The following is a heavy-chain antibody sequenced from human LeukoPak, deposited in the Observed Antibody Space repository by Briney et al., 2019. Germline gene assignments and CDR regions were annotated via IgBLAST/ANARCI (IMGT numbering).Heavy chain of an antibody. CDR3: ARASSSPPGAFDI. D-gene: IGHD6-6*01. Sequence: GGSLRLSCAASGFTFSSYSMNWVRQAPGKGLEWVSSISSSSSYIYYADSVKGRFTISRDNAKNSLYLQMNSLRAEDTAVYYCARASSSPPGAFDIWGQGTMVTVSS. V-gene: IGHV3-21*01. CDR1: GFTFSSYS. J-gene: IGHJ3*02. CDR2: ISSSSSYI.